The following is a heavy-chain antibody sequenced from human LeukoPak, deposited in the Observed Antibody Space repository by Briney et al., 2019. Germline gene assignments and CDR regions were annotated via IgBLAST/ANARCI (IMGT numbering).Heavy chain of an antibody. CDR1: GGSISSGGYS. V-gene: IGHV4-30-2*01. CDR2: IYHSGST. Sequence: SETLSLTCAVSGGSISSGGYSWSWIRQPPGKGLEWIGYIYHSGSTYYNPSLKSRVTISVDRSKNQFSLKLSSVTAADTAVYYCARASIAVAGLYFDYWGQGTLLTVSS. CDR3: ARASIAVAGLYFDY. D-gene: IGHD6-19*01. J-gene: IGHJ4*02.